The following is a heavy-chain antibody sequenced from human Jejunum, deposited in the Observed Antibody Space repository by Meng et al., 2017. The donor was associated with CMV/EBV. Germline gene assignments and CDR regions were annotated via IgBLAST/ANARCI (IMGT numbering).Heavy chain of an antibody. CDR2: TSYDGNSQ. Sequence: SGFTFTSHAMHWVRQAPGKGLEWVAVTSYDGNSQYYTDSVKGRFTISRDNSDNMLYLQMNSLRVDDTAVYYCARDGGGFNSSPFDYWGQGTLVTISS. J-gene: IGHJ4*02. CDR1: GFTFTSHA. D-gene: IGHD3-16*01. V-gene: IGHV3-30*04. CDR3: ARDGGGFNSSPFDY.